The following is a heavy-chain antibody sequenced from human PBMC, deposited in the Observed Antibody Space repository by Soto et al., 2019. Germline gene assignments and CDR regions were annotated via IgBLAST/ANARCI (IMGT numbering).Heavy chain of an antibody. CDR2: IYYSGST. V-gene: IGHV4-31*03. J-gene: IGHJ5*02. D-gene: IGHD1-7*01. Sequence: QVQLQESGPGLVKPSQTLSLTCTVSGGSISSGGYYWSWIRQHPGKGLEWIGYIYYSGSTYYNPSLKSRVTISVDTSKNQFSLKLSSVTAADTAVYYCARVNRSNWNYFSLDWFDPWGQGTLVTVSS. CDR3: ARVNRSNWNYFSLDWFDP. CDR1: GGSISSGGYY.